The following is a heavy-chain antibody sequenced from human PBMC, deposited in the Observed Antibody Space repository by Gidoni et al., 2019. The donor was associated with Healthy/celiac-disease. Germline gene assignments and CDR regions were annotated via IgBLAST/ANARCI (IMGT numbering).Heavy chain of an antibody. V-gene: IGHV1-69*06. CDR3: ARLLTEGTYYYDSSPNYFDY. CDR2: IIPIFGTA. J-gene: IGHJ4*02. Sequence: QVQLVQSGAEVKKPGSSVKVSCKASGGTFSSYAISWVRQAPGQGLEWMGGIIPIFGTANYAQKFQGRVTITADKSTSTAYMELSSLRSEDTAVYYCARLLTEGTYYYDSSPNYFDYWGQGTLVTVSS. CDR1: GGTFSSYA. D-gene: IGHD3-22*01.